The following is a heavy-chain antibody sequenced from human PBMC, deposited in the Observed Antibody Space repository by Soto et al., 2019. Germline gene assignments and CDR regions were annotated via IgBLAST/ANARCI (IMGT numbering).Heavy chain of an antibody. V-gene: IGHV4-38-2*02. D-gene: IGHD6-19*01. CDR1: GYSISSGCF. CDR2: MYHDGNT. Sequence: ETLSLTCAVSGYSISSGCFWGWIRQPPGKGLEWIANMYHDGNTHYNPSRKSRVTMSVDTSKNQFSLNLSSVTAADTAVYHCAREVEVAGLSWGRDPWGQGTPVTVSS. J-gene: IGHJ5*02. CDR3: AREVEVAGLSWGRDP.